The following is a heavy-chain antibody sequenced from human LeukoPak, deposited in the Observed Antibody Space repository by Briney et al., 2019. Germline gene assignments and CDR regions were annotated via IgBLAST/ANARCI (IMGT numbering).Heavy chain of an antibody. D-gene: IGHD4-17*01. CDR1: GFTFSSYG. Sequence: GRSLRLSCAASGFTFSSYGMHWVRQAPGKGLEWEAVISYDGSNKYYADSVKGRFTISRDNSKNTLYLQMNSLRAEDTAVYYCARDRGDYGLDYWGQGTLVTVSS. J-gene: IGHJ4*02. V-gene: IGHV3-30*03. CDR2: ISYDGSNK. CDR3: ARDRGDYGLDY.